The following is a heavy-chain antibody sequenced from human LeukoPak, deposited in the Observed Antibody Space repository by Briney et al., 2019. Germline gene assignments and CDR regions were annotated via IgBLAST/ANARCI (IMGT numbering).Heavy chain of an antibody. Sequence: ASVKVSCKASGYTFTSYAMHWVRQAPGQRLEWMGWINAGNGNTKYSQKFQGRVTIIRDTSASTAYMELSSLRSEDTAVYYCARGGGQVLRYFDWLLPHDYWGQGTLVTVSS. J-gene: IGHJ4*02. CDR3: ARGGGQVLRYFDWLLPHDY. CDR1: GYTFTSYA. CDR2: INAGNGNT. V-gene: IGHV1-3*01. D-gene: IGHD3-9*01.